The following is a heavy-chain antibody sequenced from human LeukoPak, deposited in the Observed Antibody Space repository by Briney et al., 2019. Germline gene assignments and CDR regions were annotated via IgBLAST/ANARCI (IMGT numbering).Heavy chain of an antibody. CDR2: INHSGST. CDR3: ARGFLTIFGVVIDAFDI. CDR1: GGSFSGYY. D-gene: IGHD3-3*01. Sequence: SETLSLTCAVYGGSFSGYYWSWIRQPPGKGLEWIGEINHSGSTNYNPSPKSRVTISVDTSKNQFSLKLSSVTAADTAVYYCARGFLTIFGVVIDAFDIWGQGTTVTVSS. V-gene: IGHV4-34*01. J-gene: IGHJ3*02.